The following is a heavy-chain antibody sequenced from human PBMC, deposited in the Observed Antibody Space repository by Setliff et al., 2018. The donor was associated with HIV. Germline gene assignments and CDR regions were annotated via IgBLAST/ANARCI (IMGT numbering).Heavy chain of an antibody. CDR2: INHSGST. V-gene: IGHV4-34*01. J-gene: IGHJ6*03. Sequence: SETLSLTCAVYGGSFSGYYCSWIRQPPGKGLEWIVEINHSGSTNYNPSLKSRVTISVDTSKNQFSLKLSSVTAADTAVYYCATASSSSWFTYYYYMDVWGKGTTVTVSS. D-gene: IGHD6-13*01. CDR1: GGSFSGYY. CDR3: ATASSSSWFTYYYYMDV.